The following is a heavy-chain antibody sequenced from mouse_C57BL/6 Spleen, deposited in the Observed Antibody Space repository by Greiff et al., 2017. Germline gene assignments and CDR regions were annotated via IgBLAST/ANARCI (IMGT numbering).Heavy chain of an antibody. CDR1: GYTFTSYW. D-gene: IGHD3-3*01. J-gene: IGHJ3*01. V-gene: IGHV1-61*01. Sequence: QVQLQQPGAELVRPGSSVKLSCKASGYTFTSYWMDWVKQRPGQGLEWIGNIYPSDSETHYNQKFKDKATLTVDKSSSTAYMQLSSLTSEDSAVYYCARAIRAQVLFAYWGQGTLVTVSA. CDR2: IYPSDSET. CDR3: ARAIRAQVLFAY.